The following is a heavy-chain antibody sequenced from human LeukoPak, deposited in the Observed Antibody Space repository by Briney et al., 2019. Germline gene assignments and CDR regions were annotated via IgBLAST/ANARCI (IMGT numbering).Heavy chain of an antibody. CDR3: ARDQALYFSYGDY. CDR1: GFTFSNYG. V-gene: IGHV3-33*01. D-gene: IGHD2/OR15-2a*01. J-gene: IGHJ4*02. CDR2: IFYDGSNK. Sequence: GGSLRLSCAASGFTFSNYGMHWVRQAPGKGLEWLAAIFYDGSNKYYADTVKGRFTISRDNSKNTLYLQVNSLRAEDTAVYYCARDQALYFSYGDYWGQGTLVNVSS.